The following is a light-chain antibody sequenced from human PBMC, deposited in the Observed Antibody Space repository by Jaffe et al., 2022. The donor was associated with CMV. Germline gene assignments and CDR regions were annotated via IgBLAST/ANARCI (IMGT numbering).Light chain of an antibody. Sequence: ETVMTQSPATLSLSPGDRATLSCRASRRVDINLGWYQQKPGQPPRLLIYDASTRAPGIPARFSGSGSETEFTLTISSLQPEDSAVYYCQQYYDWPPITFGGGTKVEIK. J-gene: IGKJ4*01. V-gene: IGKV3-15*01. CDR3: QQYYDWPPIT. CDR1: RRVDIN. CDR2: DAS.